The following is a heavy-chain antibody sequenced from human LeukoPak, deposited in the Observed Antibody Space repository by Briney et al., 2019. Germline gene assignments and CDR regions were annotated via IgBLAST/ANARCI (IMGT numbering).Heavy chain of an antibody. J-gene: IGHJ5*02. CDR3: ARDVGYSSDDFT. CDR2: IYSGGCT. V-gene: IGHV3-66*01. Sequence: GGSLRLSCAASRFTLSSTYMSWVRQAPGKGLQWVSVIYSGGCTYYAASVKGRFTISRDNSNNTVFLQMNNLRAEDKAVYYCARDVGYSSDDFTWGQGVLVIVSS. CDR1: RFTLSSTY. D-gene: IGHD5-12*01.